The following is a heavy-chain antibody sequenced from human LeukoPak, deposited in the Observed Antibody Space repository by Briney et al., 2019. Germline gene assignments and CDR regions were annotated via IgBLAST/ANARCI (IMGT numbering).Heavy chain of an antibody. CDR3: ARDFRRGFYGSGSCFDY. D-gene: IGHD3-10*01. J-gene: IGHJ4*02. CDR2: ISYDESDK. CDR1: GFTFSSYA. V-gene: IGHV3-30*01. Sequence: PGGSLRLSCAASGFTFSSYAMHWVRQAPGKGLEWVVVISYDESDKYYADSVKGRFTISRDNSKNTLYLQMNSLRAEDTAVYYCARDFRRGFYGSGSCFDYWGQGTLVTVSS.